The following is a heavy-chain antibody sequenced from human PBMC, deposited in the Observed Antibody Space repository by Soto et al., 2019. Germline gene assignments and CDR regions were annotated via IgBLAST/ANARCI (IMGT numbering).Heavy chain of an antibody. CDR2: FDPEDGET. D-gene: IGHD3-10*01. Sequence: ASVKVSCKVSGYNLTELSMHWVRQAPGKGLEWMGGFDPEDGETIYAQKFQGRVTMTEDTSTDTAYMELSSLRSEDTAVYYCATGSPPRYYYVSWSYLPFDYWGQGTLVTVSS. CDR1: GYNLTELS. J-gene: IGHJ4*02. CDR3: ATGSPPRYYYVSWSYLPFDY. V-gene: IGHV1-24*01.